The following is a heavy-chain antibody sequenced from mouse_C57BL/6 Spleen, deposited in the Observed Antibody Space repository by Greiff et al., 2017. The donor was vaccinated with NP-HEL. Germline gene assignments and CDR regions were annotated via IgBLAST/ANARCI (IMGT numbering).Heavy chain of an antibody. J-gene: IGHJ4*01. V-gene: IGHV1-81*01. D-gene: IGHD1-1*01. Sequence: VKLVESGAELARPGASVKLSCKASGYTFTSYGISWVKQRTGQGLEWIGEIYPRSGNTYYNEKFKGKATLTADKSSSTAYMELRSLTSEDSAVYFCARFGPLITTVANYYAMDYWGQGTSVTVSS. CDR1: GYTFTSYG. CDR2: IYPRSGNT. CDR3: ARFGPLITTVANYYAMDY.